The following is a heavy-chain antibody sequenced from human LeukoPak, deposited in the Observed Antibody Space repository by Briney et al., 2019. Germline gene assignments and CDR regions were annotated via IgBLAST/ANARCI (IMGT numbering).Heavy chain of an antibody. J-gene: IGHJ3*02. D-gene: IGHD3-9*01. V-gene: IGHV3-21*01. Sequence: GGSLRLSCAASGFTFSSYSMNWVRQAPGKGLVWVSSISSSSSYIYYADSVKGRFTISRDNAKNSLYLQMNSLRAEDTAVYYCARANPSYYDILTGTNLPAFDIWGQGTMVTVSS. CDR3: ARANPSYYDILTGTNLPAFDI. CDR2: ISSSSSYI. CDR1: GFTFSSYS.